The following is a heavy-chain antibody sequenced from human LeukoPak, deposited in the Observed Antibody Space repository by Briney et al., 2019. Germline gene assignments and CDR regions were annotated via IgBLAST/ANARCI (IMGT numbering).Heavy chain of an antibody. CDR2: TSHTSRTI. CDR3: ASGLLTSTSGYPYFET. J-gene: IGHJ5*02. V-gene: IGHV3-11*01. Sequence: GGSLRLSCAASGFAFSDYYINWIRQAPGQGLEWISYTSHTSRTIYYAESVKGRFTISRDNTEKLVYLQMNSLRVDDTAQYYCASGLLTSTSGYPYFETWGPGTLVTVSS. CDR1: GFAFSDYY. D-gene: IGHD2-2*01.